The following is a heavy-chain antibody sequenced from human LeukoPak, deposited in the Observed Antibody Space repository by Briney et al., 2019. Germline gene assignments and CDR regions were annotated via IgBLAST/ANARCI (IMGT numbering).Heavy chain of an antibody. D-gene: IGHD6-19*01. J-gene: IGHJ4*02. CDR3: ARGFDNLGSGWYSY. Sequence: GGTLRLSCTASGFTFSSYGMNWVRQAPGKYLELVSHISGSGGSTDYADSVKGRFTISSHNAKNSLYLQMNSLRAEDTALYYCARGFDNLGSGWYSYWGQGTLVTVSS. V-gene: IGHV3-48*03. CDR1: GFTFSSYG. CDR2: ISGSGGST.